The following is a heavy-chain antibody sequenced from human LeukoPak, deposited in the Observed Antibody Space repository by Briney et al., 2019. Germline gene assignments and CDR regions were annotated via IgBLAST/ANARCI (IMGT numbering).Heavy chain of an antibody. CDR1: GFTFTDYS. J-gene: IGHJ6*03. CDR3: AREGGDGDYYYYMDV. Sequence: GGSLRLSCSASGFTFTDYSMSWVRQAPGKGLEWVSIISRVSTYIYYADSVKGRFTVSRDNAKSSLYVQMTSLRAEDTAVYFCAREGGDGDYYYYMDVWGKGTTVTVSS. D-gene: IGHD2-21*02. V-gene: IGHV3-21*01. CDR2: ISRVSTYI.